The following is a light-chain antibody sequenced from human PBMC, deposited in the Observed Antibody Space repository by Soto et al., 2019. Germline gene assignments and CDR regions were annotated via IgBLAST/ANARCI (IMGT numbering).Light chain of an antibody. V-gene: IGKV1-17*01. CDR1: QGIRND. CDR2: AAS. J-gene: IGKJ1*01. CDR3: LQHSTYPLT. Sequence: DLQMTQFPSSLSASVGDRVTITCRASQGIRNDLGWYQQKPGKAPKRLISAASSLQSGVPSRFSGSGSGTEFTLAISSLQPEDSATFYCLQHSTYPLTFGQGTKVEIK.